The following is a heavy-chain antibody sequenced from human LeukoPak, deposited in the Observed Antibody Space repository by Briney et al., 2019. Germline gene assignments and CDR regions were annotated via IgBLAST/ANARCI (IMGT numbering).Heavy chain of an antibody. CDR1: GYTFTGYY. CDR3: ARGCRKRSYSSSYGY. J-gene: IGHJ4*02. Sequence: GASVKVSCKASGYTFTGYYMHWVRQAPGQGLEWMGWINPNSGGTNYAQKFQGRVTMTRDTSISTAYMELSRLRSDDTAVYYCARGCRKRSYSSSYGYWGQGTLVTVSS. D-gene: IGHD6-6*01. CDR2: INPNSGGT. V-gene: IGHV1-2*02.